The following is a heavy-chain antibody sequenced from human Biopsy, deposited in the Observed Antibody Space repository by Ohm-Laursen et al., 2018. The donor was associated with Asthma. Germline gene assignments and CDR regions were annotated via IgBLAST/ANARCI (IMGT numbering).Heavy chain of an antibody. J-gene: IGHJ5*02. CDR1: GYRFSNYW. CDR2: IFPGDSDT. CDR3: ARLAHSSDTGRWFDP. D-gene: IGHD3-22*01. Sequence: WESLRVSCKASGYRFSNYWITWVRQMPGQGLEWMGIIFPGDSDTRYSPSVEGQVTMSADKSISTAYLQWRSLKASDSAMYYCARLAHSSDTGRWFDPWGQGTLVTVSS. V-gene: IGHV5-51*01.